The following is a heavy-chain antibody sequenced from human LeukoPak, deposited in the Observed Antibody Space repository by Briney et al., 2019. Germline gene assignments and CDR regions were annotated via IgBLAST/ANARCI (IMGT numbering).Heavy chain of an antibody. Sequence: PGGSLRLSCAVSGITVSNYGMSWGRQAPGKGPEWVAGISGSGGSAHYADAVKGRFTISRDNPKNTLYLQMNSLRIEDTAVYFCAKRGVAIRVILVGFHKEAYYFDSWGQGALVTVSS. CDR2: ISGSGGSA. D-gene: IGHD3-22*01. CDR3: AKRGVAIRVILVGFHKEAYYFDS. V-gene: IGHV3-23*01. J-gene: IGHJ4*02. CDR1: GITVSNYG.